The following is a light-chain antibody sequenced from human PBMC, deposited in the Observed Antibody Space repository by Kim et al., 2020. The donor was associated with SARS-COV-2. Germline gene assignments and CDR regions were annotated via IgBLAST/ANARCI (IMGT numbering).Light chain of an antibody. V-gene: IGKV1-27*01. CDR3: QKYNSAPWT. J-gene: IGKJ1*01. Sequence: ASVRDRVTITCRASQGINTYLAWYQQKPGKVPKLLIYGASALHSGVPSRFSGSGSGTDFTLTISSLQPEDFATYYCQKYNSAPWTFGQGTKVEIK. CDR1: QGINTY. CDR2: GAS.